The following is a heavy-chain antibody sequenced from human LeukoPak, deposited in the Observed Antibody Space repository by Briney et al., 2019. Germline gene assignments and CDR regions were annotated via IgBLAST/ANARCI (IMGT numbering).Heavy chain of an antibody. CDR2: ISSSSGYI. CDR1: GFTFSYYS. J-gene: IGHJ4*02. D-gene: IGHD6-19*01. V-gene: IGHV3-21*01. Sequence: PGGSLRLSCAASGFTFSYYSMNWVRQAPGKGLEWVSSISSSSGYISYADSVKGRFTISRDNAMNSLYLQMNSLRAEDTAVYYCARTPGYSSGRYYFDYWGQGTLVTVSS. CDR3: ARTPGYSSGRYYFDY.